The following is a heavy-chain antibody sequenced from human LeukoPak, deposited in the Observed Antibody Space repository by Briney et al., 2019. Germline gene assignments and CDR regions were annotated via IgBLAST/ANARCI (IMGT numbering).Heavy chain of an antibody. CDR3: ARDVPGYDILTGYYWDY. V-gene: IGHV1-18*01. J-gene: IGHJ4*02. CDR2: ISAYNGNT. Sequence: GASVKVSCKASGGTFSSYAISWVRQAPGQGLEWMGWISAYNGNTNYAQKLQGRVTMTTDTSTSTAYMELRSLRSDDTAVYYCARDVPGYDILTGYYWDYWGQGTLVTVSS. D-gene: IGHD3-9*01. CDR1: GGTFSSYA.